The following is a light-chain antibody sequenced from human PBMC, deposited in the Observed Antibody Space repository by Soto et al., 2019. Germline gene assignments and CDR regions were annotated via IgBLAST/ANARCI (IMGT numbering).Light chain of an antibody. CDR1: SGSIASNY. CDR2: EDN. CDR3: QSYDSSNHVV. Sequence: NFMLTQPHSVSESPGKTVTISCTRSSGSIASNYVQWYQQRPGSAPTTVIYEDNQRPSGVPDRFSGSIDSSSNSASLTISGLKTEDEADYDCQSYDSSNHVVFGGVTKLTVL. V-gene: IGLV6-57*04. J-gene: IGLJ2*01.